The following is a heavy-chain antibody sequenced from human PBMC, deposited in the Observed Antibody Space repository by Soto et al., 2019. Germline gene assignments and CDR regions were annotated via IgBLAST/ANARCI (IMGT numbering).Heavy chain of an antibody. V-gene: IGHV3-53*01. CDR2: IYTNDLT. CDR1: GFTGSSNF. Sequence: GGSLRLSCAASGFTGSSNFMSWVRQAPGKGLEWVSVIYTNDLTSYSDSVKGRFTISLDNSNNTLYLQMTSLRAEDTAIYYCATRVGPSGRYYFDSWGQGAQVTVSS. CDR3: ATRVGPSGRYYFDS. D-gene: IGHD1-26*01. J-gene: IGHJ4*02.